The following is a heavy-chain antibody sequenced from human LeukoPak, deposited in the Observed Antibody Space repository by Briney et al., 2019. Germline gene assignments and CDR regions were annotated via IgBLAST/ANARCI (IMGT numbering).Heavy chain of an antibody. D-gene: IGHD6-19*01. CDR1: GFTFSSYA. J-gene: IGHJ5*02. CDR3: ARDISGWRNWFDP. Sequence: GRSLRLSCAASGFTFSSYAMHWVRQAPGKGLEWVAVISYDGSNKYYADSVKGRFTISRDNSKNTLYLQMNSLRAEDTAVYYCARDISGWRNWFDPWGQGTLVTVSS. V-gene: IGHV3-30-3*01. CDR2: ISYDGSNK.